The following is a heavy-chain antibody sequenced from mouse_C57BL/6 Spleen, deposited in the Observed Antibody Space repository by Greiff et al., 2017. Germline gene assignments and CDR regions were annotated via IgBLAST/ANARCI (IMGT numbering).Heavy chain of an antibody. CDR2: IDPSDSYT. CDR3: ARRDNPGYFDV. Sequence: QVQLQQPGAELVRPGPSVKLSCKASGYTFTSYWMHWVKQRPGQGLEWIGVIDPSDSYTNYNQKFKGKATLTVDTSSSTAYMQLSSLTSEDSAVYYCARRDNPGYFDVWGTGTTVTVSS. CDR1: GYTFTSYW. J-gene: IGHJ1*03. D-gene: IGHD3-3*01. V-gene: IGHV1-59*01.